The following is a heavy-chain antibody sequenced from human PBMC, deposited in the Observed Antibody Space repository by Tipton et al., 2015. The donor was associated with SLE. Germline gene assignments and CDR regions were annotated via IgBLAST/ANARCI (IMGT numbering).Heavy chain of an antibody. CDR1: GYSISTGYY. Sequence: TLSLTCTVSGYSISTGYYWAWIRQPPGKGLEWFGNIFYSGDTYYNPSLKSRVTISVDTSKNQFSLKLNSVTAADTAVYYCARDLGTDSPYYLDYWGQGTLVTVSS. D-gene: IGHD2-21*01. V-gene: IGHV4-38-2*02. CDR2: IFYSGDT. CDR3: ARDLGTDSPYYLDY. J-gene: IGHJ4*02.